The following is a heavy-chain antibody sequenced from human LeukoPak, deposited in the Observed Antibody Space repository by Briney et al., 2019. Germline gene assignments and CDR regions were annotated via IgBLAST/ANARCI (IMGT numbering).Heavy chain of an antibody. V-gene: IGHV3-48*03. Sequence: TGGSLRLSCAASGFTFSNYEMNWVRQAPGKGLEWVSYISSSGSTIYYADSVKGRFTISRDNAKNSLYLQMNSLRAEDTAIHYCARDSNNYYFGYFDYWGQGTLVTVSS. CDR1: GFTFSNYE. CDR2: ISSSGSTI. CDR3: ARDSNNYYFGYFDY. D-gene: IGHD3-22*01. J-gene: IGHJ4*02.